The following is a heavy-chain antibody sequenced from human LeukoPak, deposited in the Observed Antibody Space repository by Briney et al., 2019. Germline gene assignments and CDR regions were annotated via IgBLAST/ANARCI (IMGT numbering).Heavy chain of an antibody. V-gene: IGHV3-43*01. Sequence: PGGSLRLSCAASGFTFDDYTMHWVRQAPGKGLEWVSLISWDGGSTYYADSVKGRFTISRDNSKNSLYLHMNSLGTEDTALYYCAKLEKGPGDYWGQGTLGTVSS. CDR2: ISWDGGST. CDR3: AKLEKGPGDY. D-gene: IGHD3-3*01. CDR1: GFTFDDYT. J-gene: IGHJ4*02.